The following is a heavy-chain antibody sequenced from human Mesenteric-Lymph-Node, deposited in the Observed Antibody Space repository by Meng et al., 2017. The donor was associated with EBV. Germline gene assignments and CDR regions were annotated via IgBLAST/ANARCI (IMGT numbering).Heavy chain of an antibody. CDR2: FDPEDAET. Sequence: LGQSGFEVKKPGATVKVSCQVSGYSLTDLSMHWVRQAPGKGLEWMGGFDPEDAETIYAQKFQVRVTMTEDTSTDTAYMELSSLRSEDTAVYYCATSLSGSYQGDLNYWGQGTLVTVSS. D-gene: IGHD1-26*01. CDR3: ATSLSGSYQGDLNY. J-gene: IGHJ4*02. CDR1: GYSLTDLS. V-gene: IGHV1-24*01.